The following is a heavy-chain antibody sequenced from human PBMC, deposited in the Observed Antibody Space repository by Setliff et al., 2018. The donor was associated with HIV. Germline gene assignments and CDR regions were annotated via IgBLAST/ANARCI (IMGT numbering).Heavy chain of an antibody. CDR2: IYPSDSDT. V-gene: IGHV5-51*01. Sequence: PGESLKISCKDSGDKFTNYYLGWVRQMPGKGLEWIGVIYPSDSDTRISPSFRGQVSISADKSTNTAYLQWSSLKASDTAMYYCAKAGRGIYYTGGYYYDGFDVWGQGTMVTVSS. J-gene: IGHJ3*01. CDR3: AKAGRGIYYTGGYYYDGFDV. CDR1: GDKFTNYY. D-gene: IGHD3-22*01.